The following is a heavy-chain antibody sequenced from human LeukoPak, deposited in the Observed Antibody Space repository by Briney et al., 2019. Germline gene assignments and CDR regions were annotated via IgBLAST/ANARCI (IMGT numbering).Heavy chain of an antibody. D-gene: IGHD6-13*01. V-gene: IGHV4-59*08. CDR2: IYYSGNT. Sequence: SETLSLTCTVSGGSIGSYYWNWIRQPPGKGLEWIGNIYYSGNTNYNPSLKSRVTMSVDTSKNQFSLKLSSVTAADTAVYYCVRLGAAAALVEYWGQGTLVTVSS. J-gene: IGHJ4*02. CDR3: VRLGAAAALVEY. CDR1: GGSIGSYY.